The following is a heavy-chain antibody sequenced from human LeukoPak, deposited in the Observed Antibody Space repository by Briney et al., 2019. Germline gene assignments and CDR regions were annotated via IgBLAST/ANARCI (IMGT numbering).Heavy chain of an antibody. D-gene: IGHD3-3*01. Sequence: SETLSLTCAVYGGSFSGYYWSWIRQPPGKGLEWIGEINRSGSTNYNPSLKSRVTISVDTSKNQFSLKLSSVTAADTAVYYCARGRYDFWSGYYHMYYFDYWGQGTLVTVSS. CDR1: GGSFSGYY. CDR2: INRSGST. V-gene: IGHV4-34*01. J-gene: IGHJ4*02. CDR3: ARGRYDFWSGYYHMYYFDY.